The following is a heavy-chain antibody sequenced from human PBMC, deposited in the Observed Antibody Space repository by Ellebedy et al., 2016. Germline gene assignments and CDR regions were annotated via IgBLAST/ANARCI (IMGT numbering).Heavy chain of an antibody. V-gene: IGHV4-61*08. CDR3: ARGLYFDSSGYHYWFDP. CDR2: IYYNGSP. J-gene: IGHJ5*02. D-gene: IGHD3-22*01. CDR1: GGPVINAGAY. Sequence: SETLSLTXTVTGGPVINAGAYWSWIRQPPGRGLEWIGHIYYNGSPKLNPSLKSRVTMSVDTSKKEFSLKLNSVTAADTAVYYCARGLYFDSSGYHYWFDPWGQGTLVSVSS.